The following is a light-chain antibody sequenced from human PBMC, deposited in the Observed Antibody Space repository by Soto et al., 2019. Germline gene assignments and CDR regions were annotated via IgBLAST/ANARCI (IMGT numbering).Light chain of an antibody. V-gene: IGLV1-40*01. Sequence: QSVLTQPPSVSGAPGQRVTISCTGSSSNIGAGYDVHWYQQLPGTAPKLLIYGNSNRPSGVPDRFSGSKSGTSASLAITGLKAEDEADYYCQSYDSSLSALFGGGTKLPS. CDR2: GNS. CDR1: SSNIGAGYD. J-gene: IGLJ3*02. CDR3: QSYDSSLSAL.